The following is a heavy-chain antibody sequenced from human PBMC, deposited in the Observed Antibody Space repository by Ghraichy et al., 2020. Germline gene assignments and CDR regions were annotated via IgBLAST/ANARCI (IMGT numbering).Heavy chain of an antibody. CDR2: INDDGSNS. V-gene: IGHV3-74*01. Sequence: GGSLRLSCAASGFTFNPYWMHWVRQIPGKGLLWVSRINDDGSNSIYADSVKGRFTISRDNTKNTLYLQMTSLRADDTAVYYCARGGGNHAFDVWGRGTMVTVSS. CDR1: GFTFNPYW. J-gene: IGHJ3*01. CDR3: ARGGGNHAFDV. D-gene: IGHD3-16*01.